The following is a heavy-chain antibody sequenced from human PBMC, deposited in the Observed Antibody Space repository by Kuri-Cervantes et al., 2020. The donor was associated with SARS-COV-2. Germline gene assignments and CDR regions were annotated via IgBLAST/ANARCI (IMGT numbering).Heavy chain of an antibody. CDR1: GASISSSTYY. J-gene: IGHJ4*02. Sequence: SETLSLTCTVSGASISSSTYYWGWIRQSPGKGLEWLGSIYESGDTYYSSSLKSRLSLSVDTSKNQFPLKLTSVTAADTAIYYWARHYAFDRFHKWGQGTQVTVSS. V-gene: IGHV4-39*01. CDR2: IYESGDT. D-gene: IGHD3-9*01. CDR3: ARHYAFDRFHK.